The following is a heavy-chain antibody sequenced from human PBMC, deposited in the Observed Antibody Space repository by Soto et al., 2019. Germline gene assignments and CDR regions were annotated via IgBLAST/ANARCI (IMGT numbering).Heavy chain of an antibody. Sequence: SVQVSCKASGFTFTSSAVQWVRQARGQRLEWIGWIVVGSGNTNYAQKFQERVTITRDMSTSTAYMELSSLRSEDTAVYYCAADGPCGGDCYDYWGQGTLVTVSS. CDR2: IVVGSGNT. J-gene: IGHJ4*02. D-gene: IGHD2-21*01. V-gene: IGHV1-58*01. CDR1: GFTFTSSA. CDR3: AADGPCGGDCYDY.